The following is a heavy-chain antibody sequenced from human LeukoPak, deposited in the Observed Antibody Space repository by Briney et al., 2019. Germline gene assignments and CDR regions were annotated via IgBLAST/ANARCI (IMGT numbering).Heavy chain of an antibody. V-gene: IGHV3-48*01. CDR3: ARETIYSDKAIDH. CDR2: ISISNNSI. Sequence: PGGSLRLSCAASGFTFSYYSFNWVRQAPGKGLEWIAYISISNNSIYYADSVKGRFTISRDNAKNSLYLQMNSLRVEDTAVYYCARETIYSDKAIDHWGQGTPVTVSS. D-gene: IGHD4-17*01. J-gene: IGHJ4*02. CDR1: GFTFSYYS.